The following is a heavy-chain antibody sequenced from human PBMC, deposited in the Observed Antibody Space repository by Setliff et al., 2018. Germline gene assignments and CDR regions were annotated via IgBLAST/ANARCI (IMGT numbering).Heavy chain of an antibody. CDR3: VRQDILTSYYMFDY. Sequence: ASVKVSCKASGYIFNNYFLHWVQQAPGQGLEWMGRFHPYSGHTNYAQNFQGRVTMTMDASITTVYMELSRLTSDDTAVYYCVRQDILTSYYMFDYWGQGTLVTVSS. D-gene: IGHD3-9*01. J-gene: IGHJ4*02. V-gene: IGHV1-2*06. CDR2: FHPYSGHT. CDR1: GYIFNNYF.